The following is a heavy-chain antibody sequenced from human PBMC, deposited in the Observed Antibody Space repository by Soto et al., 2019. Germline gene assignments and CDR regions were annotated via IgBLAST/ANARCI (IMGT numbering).Heavy chain of an antibody. V-gene: IGHV3-21*01. Sequence: EVRLVESGGGLVKPGGSRRLPCEPSGLTFNTYLMNWVARVPGKGLEWVSSITGGIDSIYYADSVKGRFTISRDNAKNSLYLQMDSLRAEDTAVYYCARRMTTVTTRWGAFDIWGQGTMVSVSS. CDR2: ITGGIDSI. CDR3: ARRMTTVTTRWGAFDI. J-gene: IGHJ3*02. D-gene: IGHD4-17*01. CDR1: GLTFNTYL.